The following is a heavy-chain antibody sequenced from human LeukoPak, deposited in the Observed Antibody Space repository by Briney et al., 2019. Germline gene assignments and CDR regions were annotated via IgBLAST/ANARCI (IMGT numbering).Heavy chain of an antibody. D-gene: IGHD3-3*01. V-gene: IGHV3-48*04. Sequence: GGSLRLSCAASGFTFSSYSMNWVRQAPGKGLEWVSSISSSGSTIYYADSVKGRFTISRDNAKNSLYLQMNSLRAEDTAVYYCARKAGSIFGVVIIQGFDPWGQGTLVTVSS. J-gene: IGHJ5*02. CDR3: ARKAGSIFGVVIIQGFDP. CDR2: ISSSGSTI. CDR1: GFTFSSYS.